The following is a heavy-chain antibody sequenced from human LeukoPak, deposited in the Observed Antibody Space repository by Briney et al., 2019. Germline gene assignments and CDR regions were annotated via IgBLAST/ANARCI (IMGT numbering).Heavy chain of an antibody. CDR3: LYGSGSYPHVFDI. Sequence: GGSLRLSCAASGFTFSSYEMNWVRQAPGKGLEWVSYISSSGSTIYYADSVKGRFTISRDNSKNTLYLQMNSLRAEDTAVYYCLYGSGSYPHVFDIWGQGTMVSVSS. D-gene: IGHD3-10*01. CDR1: GFTFSSYE. CDR2: ISSSGSTI. J-gene: IGHJ3*02. V-gene: IGHV3-48*03.